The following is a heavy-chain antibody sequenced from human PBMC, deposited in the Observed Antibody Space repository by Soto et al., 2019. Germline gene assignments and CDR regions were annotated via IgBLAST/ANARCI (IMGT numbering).Heavy chain of an antibody. CDR3: AKGRGGSGSLAPRVDF. D-gene: IGHD3-10*01. CDR2: ISGGGDTT. Sequence: EVQLLESGGGLVQPGGSLRLSCAASGFTFNNYAMTWVRQAPGKGLEWVSAISGGGDTTSYADSVKGRFTVSSDGSKNTLYLQMSSLGAADTALYYCAKGRGGSGSLAPRVDFWGQGTLVTVSS. CDR1: GFTFNNYA. V-gene: IGHV3-23*01. J-gene: IGHJ4*02.